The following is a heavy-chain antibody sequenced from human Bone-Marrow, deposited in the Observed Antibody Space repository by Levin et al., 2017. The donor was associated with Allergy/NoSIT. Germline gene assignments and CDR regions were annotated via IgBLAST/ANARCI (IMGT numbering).Heavy chain of an antibody. J-gene: IGHJ6*02. V-gene: IGHV3-13*01. CDR2: IGTAGDI. CDR1: GFTFSSYD. CDR3: ARGRGSGQYYYGMDV. D-gene: IGHD3-10*01. Sequence: LSLTCAASGFTFSSYDMHWVRQPTGKPLEWVSAIGTAGDIYYAGSVKGRFTISRENARNSFFLQMDSLRAGDTAVYYCARGRGSGQYYYGMDVWGQGTTVTVSS.